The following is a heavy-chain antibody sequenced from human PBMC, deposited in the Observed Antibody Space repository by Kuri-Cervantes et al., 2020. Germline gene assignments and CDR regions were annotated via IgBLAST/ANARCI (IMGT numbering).Heavy chain of an antibody. CDR2: IYYSGST. V-gene: IGHV4-39*01. J-gene: IGHJ4*02. CDR3: ARRSGWYGNFDY. D-gene: IGHD6-19*01. Sequence: ESLKISCAASGFTFSRYSMNWIRQPPGKGLEWIGSIYYSGSTYYNPSLKSRVTISVDTSKNQFSLKLSSVTAADTAVYYCARRSGWYGNFDYWGQGTLVTVSS. CDR1: GFTFSRYS.